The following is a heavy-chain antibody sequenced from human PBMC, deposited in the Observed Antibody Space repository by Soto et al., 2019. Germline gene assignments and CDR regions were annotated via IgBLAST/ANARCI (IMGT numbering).Heavy chain of an antibody. V-gene: IGHV3-21*01. CDR3: ARAVVAASYYYDF. D-gene: IGHD2-15*01. J-gene: IGHJ4*02. CDR1: GFTFSRYA. CDR2: ISSSGRDI. Sequence: ASLRLSCAASGFTFSRYAINWVRQAPGKGLEWVSSISSSGRDIYYADSVKGRFTISRDNANNSLDLQMSSLRAEDTAVYFCARAVVAASYYYDFWGQGTLVTVSS.